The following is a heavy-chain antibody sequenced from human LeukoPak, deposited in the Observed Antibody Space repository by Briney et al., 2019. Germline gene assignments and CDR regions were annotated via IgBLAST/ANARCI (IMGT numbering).Heavy chain of an antibody. CDR1: GGTFSSYA. V-gene: IGHV1-69*13. D-gene: IGHD1-1*01. CDR2: IIPIFGTA. J-gene: IGHJ4*02. Sequence: SVKVSCEASGGTFSSYAISWVRQAPGQGLEWMGGIIPIFGTANYAQKFQGRVTITADESTSTAYMELSSLRSEDTAVYYCAREKRPYNWNDDALDYWGQGTLVTVSS. CDR3: AREKRPYNWNDDALDY.